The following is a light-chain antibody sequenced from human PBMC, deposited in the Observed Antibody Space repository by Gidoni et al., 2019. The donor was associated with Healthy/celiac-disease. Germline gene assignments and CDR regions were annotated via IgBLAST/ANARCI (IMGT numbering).Light chain of an antibody. CDR2: GAS. J-gene: IGKJ1*01. Sequence: EIVLTQSPGTLSLSPGERATLSCRASQSVSSSYLAWYQQKPGQAPRLLIYGASSRATVHPADRFSGSGSGTDFTLTISRLEPEDFAVYYCQQYGSSPRAFGQETKVEIK. V-gene: IGKV3-20*01. CDR3: QQYGSSPRA. CDR1: QSVSSSY.